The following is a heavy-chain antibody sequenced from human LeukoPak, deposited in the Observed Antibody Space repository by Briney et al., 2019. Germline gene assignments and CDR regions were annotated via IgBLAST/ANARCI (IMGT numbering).Heavy chain of an antibody. CDR2: IHYNGNN. CDR3: ARLDSSGYYFIDY. Sequence: SETLSLTCTVSGGSISSYYWNWIRQPPGKGLEWIGYIHYNGNNNYNPSLKSRVTMSVDTSKNQFSLKLSSVNATDTAVYYCARLDSSGYYFIDYWGQGTLVTVSS. J-gene: IGHJ4*02. CDR1: GGSISSYY. V-gene: IGHV4-59*01. D-gene: IGHD3-22*01.